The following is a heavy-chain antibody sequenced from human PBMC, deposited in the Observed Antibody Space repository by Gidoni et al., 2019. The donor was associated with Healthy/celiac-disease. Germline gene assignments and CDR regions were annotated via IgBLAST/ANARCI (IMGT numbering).Heavy chain of an antibody. CDR2: IYYSGST. J-gene: IGHJ4*02. CDR3: ARMYYYGSGSYYYFDY. V-gene: IGHV4-39*01. Sequence: QLQLQASGPGLVKPSETLSLTCTVSGGSLSSSSYYWGWIRQPPGKGREWIGSIYYSGSTYYNPSLKSRVTISVDTSKNQFSLKLSSVTAADTAVYYCARMYYYGSGSYYYFDYWGQGTLVTVSS. D-gene: IGHD3-10*01. CDR1: GGSLSSSSYY.